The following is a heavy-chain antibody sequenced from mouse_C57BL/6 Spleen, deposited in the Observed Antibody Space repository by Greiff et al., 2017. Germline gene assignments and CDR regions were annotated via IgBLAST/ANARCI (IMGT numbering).Heavy chain of an antibody. Sequence: VQLQQSGAELVRPGASVTLSCKASGYTFTDYEMHWVKQTPVHGLEWIGAIDPETGGTAYNQKFKGKAILTADKSSSTAYMELRSLTSEDSAVYYCTRYGNYVDYFDYWGQGTTLTVSS. CDR1: GYTFTDYE. CDR3: TRYGNYVDYFDY. CDR2: IDPETGGT. V-gene: IGHV1-15*01. D-gene: IGHD2-1*01. J-gene: IGHJ2*01.